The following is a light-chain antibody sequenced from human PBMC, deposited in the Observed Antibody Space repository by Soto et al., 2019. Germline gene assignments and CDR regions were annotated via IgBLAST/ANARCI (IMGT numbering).Light chain of an antibody. V-gene: IGKV3-11*01. CDR2: DAS. Sequence: ENVLKHSPATLFLSPGERATRSCRASQSVSSYLAWYQQKPGQAPRLLIYDASNRATGIPARFSGSGSGTDFTLTISSLEPEDFAVYYCQQRSNWPRTFGQGTKV. CDR3: QQRSNWPRT. J-gene: IGKJ1*01. CDR1: QSVSSY.